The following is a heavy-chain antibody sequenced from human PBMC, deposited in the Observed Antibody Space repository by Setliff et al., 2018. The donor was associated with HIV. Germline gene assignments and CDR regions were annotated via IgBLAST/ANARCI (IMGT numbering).Heavy chain of an antibody. CDR1: GYSISSGYY. J-gene: IGHJ6*01. V-gene: IGHV4-38-2*02. Sequence: PSETLSLTCAVSGYSISSGYYWGWIRQTPGKGLEWIGSIYHSGTTYYNPSLRSRVTISVDTSKNQFSLKLSSVTAADTAVYYCARDNSYYYGSGSHYWYGMDVWGQGTTVTVSS. CDR3: ARDNSYYYGSGSHYWYGMDV. D-gene: IGHD3-10*01. CDR2: IYHSGTT.